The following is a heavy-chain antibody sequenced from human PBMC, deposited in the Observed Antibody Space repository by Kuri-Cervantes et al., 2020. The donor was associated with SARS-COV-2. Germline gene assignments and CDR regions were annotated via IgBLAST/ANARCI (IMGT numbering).Heavy chain of an antibody. CDR1: GFTFSSYW. CDR2: IKQDGSEK. V-gene: IGHV3-7*01. J-gene: IGHJ4*02. D-gene: IGHD3/OR15-3a*01. Sequence: GESLKISCAASGFTFSSYWMSWVRQAPGKGLEWVANIKQDGSEKYYVDSVKGRFTISRDNAKDSVYLQMNSLRADDTAVYYCAKLALWTGDHNGKFDCWGQGTLVTVSS. CDR3: AKLALWTGDHNGKFDC.